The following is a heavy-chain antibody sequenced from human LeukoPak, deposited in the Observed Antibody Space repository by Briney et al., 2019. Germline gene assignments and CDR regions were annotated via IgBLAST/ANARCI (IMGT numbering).Heavy chain of an antibody. V-gene: IGHV3-30*01. J-gene: IGHJ1*01. CDR1: GFIFNIYA. CDR3: ARAYSGSYYSYFQH. D-gene: IGHD1-26*01. CDR2: MSFDGDYE. Sequence: GGSLRLSCAASGFIFNIYAMHWGRQAPGKGLEWVAVMSFDGDYEYYADSVKGRFTISRDNSKSTLFLQMNSLRFEDTAVYYCARAYSGSYYSYFQHWGQGTLVTVSS.